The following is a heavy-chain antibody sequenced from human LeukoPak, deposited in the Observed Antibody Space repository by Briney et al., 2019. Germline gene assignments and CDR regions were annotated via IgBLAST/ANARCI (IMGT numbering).Heavy chain of an antibody. Sequence: SETLSLTCAVYGGSFSGYYWSWIRQPPGKGLEWIGEINHSGSTNYNPPLKSRVTISVDTSKNQFSLKLSSVTAADTAVYYCARGGRYCSSTSCLRGFDYWGQGTLVTVSS. J-gene: IGHJ4*02. CDR3: ARGGRYCSSTSCLRGFDY. D-gene: IGHD2-2*01. CDR2: INHSGST. CDR1: GGSFSGYY. V-gene: IGHV4-34*01.